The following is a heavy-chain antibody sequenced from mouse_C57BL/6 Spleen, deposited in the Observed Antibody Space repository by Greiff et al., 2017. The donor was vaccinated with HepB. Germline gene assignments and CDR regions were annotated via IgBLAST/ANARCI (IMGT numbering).Heavy chain of an antibody. J-gene: IGHJ4*01. CDR2: IYPRDGSP. CDR1: GYTFTSYD. V-gene: IGHV1-85*01. CDR3: ASRYYYAMDY. Sequence: VKLVESGPELVKPGASVKLSCKASGYTFTSYDINWVQQRPGQGLEWIGWIYPRDGSPKYNEKFKGKGTLTVDTSSSTAYMELHSLTSEDSAVYFCASRYYYAMDYWGQGTSVTVSS. D-gene: IGHD2-12*01.